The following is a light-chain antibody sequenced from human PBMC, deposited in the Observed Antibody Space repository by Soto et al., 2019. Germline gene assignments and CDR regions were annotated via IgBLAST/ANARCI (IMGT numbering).Light chain of an antibody. J-gene: IGLJ2*01. CDR1: SGHSSYA. CDR2: LNSDGSH. V-gene: IGLV4-69*01. Sequence: QPVLTQSPSASASLGASVKLTCTLSSGHSSYAIAWHQQQPEKGPRYLMKLNSDGSHSKGDGIPDRFSGFSSGAERYLTISSLQSEDEADYYCQTWGTGIRGVFGGGTKLTVL. CDR3: QTWGTGIRGV.